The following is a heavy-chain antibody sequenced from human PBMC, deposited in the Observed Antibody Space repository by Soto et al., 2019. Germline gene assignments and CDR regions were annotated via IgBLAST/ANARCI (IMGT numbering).Heavy chain of an antibody. J-gene: IGHJ4*02. CDR2: IYWDDDK. D-gene: IGHD6-6*01. V-gene: IGHV2-5*02. CDR3: AHLSPHLEYSSPIPEFDY. Sequence: PPGKALEWLALIYWDDDKRYSPSLKSRLTITKDTSKNQVALTMTNMDPVDTATYYCAHLSPHLEYSSPIPEFDYWGQGTLVTVSS.